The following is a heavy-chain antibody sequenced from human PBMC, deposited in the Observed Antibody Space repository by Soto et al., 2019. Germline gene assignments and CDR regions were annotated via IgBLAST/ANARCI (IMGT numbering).Heavy chain of an antibody. J-gene: IGHJ5*02. Sequence: ASVKVSCKASGYTFTSYAMHWVRQAPGQRLEWMGWINAGNGNTKYSQKFQGRVTITRDTSASTAYMELSSLRSEDTAVYYCARDHRWYYYDSSGSQGFDPWGQGTLVTVSS. CDR2: INAGNGNT. CDR1: GYTFTSYA. CDR3: ARDHRWYYYDSSGSQGFDP. V-gene: IGHV1-3*01. D-gene: IGHD3-22*01.